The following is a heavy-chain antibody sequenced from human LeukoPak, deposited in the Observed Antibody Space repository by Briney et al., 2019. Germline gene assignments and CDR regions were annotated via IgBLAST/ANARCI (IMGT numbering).Heavy chain of an antibody. V-gene: IGHV4-61*08. J-gene: IGHJ4*02. CDR1: GASVSSGGYH. CDR3: ASSGY. CDR2: ISYSGST. Sequence: SETLSLTCTVSGASVSSGGYHWSWIRQPPGKGLEWIGYISYSGSTNYNPSFKSRVTISVDTSKNQFSLKLSPVTAADTPVYYCASSGYWGQGTLVTVSS. D-gene: IGHD3-10*01.